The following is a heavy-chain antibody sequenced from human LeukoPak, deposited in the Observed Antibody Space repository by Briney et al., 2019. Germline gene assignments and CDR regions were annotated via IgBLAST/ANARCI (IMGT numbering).Heavy chain of an antibody. CDR1: GDSISSMTYY. D-gene: IGHD5-24*01. Sequence: SETLSLTCTVSGDSISSMTYYWAWLRQPPGKGLEWIGSLCNGRTTYYNPSLKGRVTMSIDTSKNQFSLKLTSVTAADTAVYYCARHFSEDGYNAAPFPHWGQGTLVTVSS. CDR2: LCNGRTT. V-gene: IGHV4-39*01. J-gene: IGHJ1*01. CDR3: ARHFSEDGYNAAPFPH.